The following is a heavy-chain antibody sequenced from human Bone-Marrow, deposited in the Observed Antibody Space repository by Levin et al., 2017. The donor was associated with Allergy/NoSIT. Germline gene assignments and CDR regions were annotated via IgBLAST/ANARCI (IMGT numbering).Heavy chain of an antibody. J-gene: IGHJ4*02. Sequence: SETLSLTCTVSGGSISSGGYYWSWIRQHPGKGLEWIGYIYYSGSTYYNPSLKSRVTISVDTSKNQFSLKLSSVTAADTAVYYCARAHSGQKAAAGINDYWGQGTLVTVSS. D-gene: IGHD6-13*01. CDR3: ARAHSGQKAAAGINDY. CDR2: IYYSGST. CDR1: GGSISSGGYY. V-gene: IGHV4-31*03.